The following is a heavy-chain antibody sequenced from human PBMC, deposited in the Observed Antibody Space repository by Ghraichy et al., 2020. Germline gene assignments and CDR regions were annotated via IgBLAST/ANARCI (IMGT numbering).Heavy chain of an antibody. Sequence: GGSLRLSCAASGFKFDDHAMHWVRKAPGKGLEWVSGVSWNSGNIGYADSVKGRFTTSRDNAKNSLYLQMNSLRTEDTAFYYCTQGPGYAISKFYFDYWGHGILVTVSS. D-gene: IGHD2-2*03. CDR1: GFKFDDHA. CDR3: TQGPGYAISKFYFDY. CDR2: VSWNSGNI. J-gene: IGHJ4*01. V-gene: IGHV3-9*01.